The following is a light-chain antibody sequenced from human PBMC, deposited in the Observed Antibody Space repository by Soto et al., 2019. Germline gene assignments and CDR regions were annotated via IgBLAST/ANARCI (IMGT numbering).Light chain of an antibody. CDR1: TIFTW. CDR2: DAS. Sequence: TIFTWLAWYQQRPGKAPKLLIFDASNLESGVPSRFSGSGSGTEFTLTISSLQPDDLATYYCQQYHSLVTVGQGTKVDSK. V-gene: IGKV1-5*01. J-gene: IGKJ1*01. CDR3: QQYHSLVT.